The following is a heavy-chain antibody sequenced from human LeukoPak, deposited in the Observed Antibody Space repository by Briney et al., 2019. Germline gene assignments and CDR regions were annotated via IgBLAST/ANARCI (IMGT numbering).Heavy chain of an antibody. J-gene: IGHJ5*02. CDR1: GYTFNSYG. CDR2: ISAYNGNT. Sequence: ASVKVSCKTSGYTFNSYGVSWVRQAPGQGPEWMGWISAYNGNTNYAKKLQGRLTLTTDTSTSTVHMELRSLRSDDTAIYYCASPRGSRGTYDFWSGYDNYFDPWGQGTLVTVSS. CDR3: ASPRGSRGTYDFWSGYDNYFDP. D-gene: IGHD3-3*01. V-gene: IGHV1-18*01.